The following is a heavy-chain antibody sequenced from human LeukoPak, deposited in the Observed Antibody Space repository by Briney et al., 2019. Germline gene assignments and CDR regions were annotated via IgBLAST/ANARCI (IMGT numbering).Heavy chain of an antibody. V-gene: IGHV3-21*01. CDR2: ISSSSSYI. D-gene: IGHD3-3*01. CDR1: GFTFSSYS. Sequence: PGGSLRLSCAASGFTFSSYSMNWVRQAPGKGLEWVSSISSSSSYIYYADSVKGRFTTSRDNAKNSLYLQMNSLRAEDTAVYYCARDLRFLEWLLGAFDIWGQGTMVTVSS. J-gene: IGHJ3*02. CDR3: ARDLRFLEWLLGAFDI.